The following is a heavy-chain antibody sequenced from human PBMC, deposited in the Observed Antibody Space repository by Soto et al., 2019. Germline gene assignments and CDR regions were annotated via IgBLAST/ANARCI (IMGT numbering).Heavy chain of an antibody. CDR1: GFTFSSYG. CDR2: IWYDGSKK. J-gene: IGHJ3*02. CDR3: ARDPEEAATHLYAFDI. V-gene: IGHV3-33*01. Sequence: QVQLVESGGGVVQPGRSLRLSCAASGFTFSSYGMHWVRQAPVKGLEWVAVIWYDGSKKYYADSVKGRFTITRDNSNNTLSLQMNSLRAEDTAVYYCARDPEEAATHLYAFDIWGQGTMVIVSS. D-gene: IGHD2-15*01.